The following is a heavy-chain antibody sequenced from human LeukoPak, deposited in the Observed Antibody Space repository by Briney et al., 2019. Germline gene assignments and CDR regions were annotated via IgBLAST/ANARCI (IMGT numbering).Heavy chain of an antibody. J-gene: IGHJ4*02. D-gene: IGHD3-16*01. V-gene: IGHV3-43*01. CDR3: ARDIRGNYFDS. CDR2: ISRDGSTP. Sequence: GGSLRLSCVASGFIFDDSLMHWVRQAPGKGLEWISLISRDGSTPYYADSVKGRFAISRDNSKNSLFLQMNSLTPEDTAVYYCARDIRGNYFDSWGQGTLVTVSS. CDR1: GFIFDDSL.